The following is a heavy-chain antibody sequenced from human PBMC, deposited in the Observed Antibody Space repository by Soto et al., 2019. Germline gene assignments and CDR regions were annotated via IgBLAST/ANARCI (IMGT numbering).Heavy chain of an antibody. J-gene: IGHJ4*02. CDR2: IYHTGRT. V-gene: IGHV4-61*01. CDR3: AREFSNSREAFDS. D-gene: IGHD3-3*02. Sequence: SETLSLTCAVSGCSVNSYNYYWSWIRQPPGKGLEWIGYIYHTGRTNYNPSLEGRITISLDPSKNQFYLTLSSVTAADTALFYCAREFSNSREAFDSWGPGATVTVYS. CDR1: GCSVNSYNYY.